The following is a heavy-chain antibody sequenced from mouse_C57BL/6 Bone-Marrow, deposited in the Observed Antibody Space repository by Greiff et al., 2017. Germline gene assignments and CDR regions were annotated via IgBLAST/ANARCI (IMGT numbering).Heavy chain of an antibody. CDR2: ISYDGSN. CDR3: ATNWDLSWFAY. CDR1: GYSITSGYY. V-gene: IGHV3-6*01. Sequence: EVQLVESGPGLVKPSQSLSLTCSVTGYSITSGYYWNWIRQFPGNKLEWMGYISYDGSNNYNPSLKNRISITRDTSKNQFFLKLNSVTTEDTATYYCATNWDLSWFAYWGQGTLVTVSA. J-gene: IGHJ3*01. D-gene: IGHD4-1*01.